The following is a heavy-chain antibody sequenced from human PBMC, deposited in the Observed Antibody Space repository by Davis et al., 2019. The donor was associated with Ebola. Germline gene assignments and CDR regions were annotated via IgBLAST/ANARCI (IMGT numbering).Heavy chain of an antibody. J-gene: IGHJ6*04. CDR1: GYSFSNFW. CDR2: MRTRANRYAT. V-gene: IGHV3-73*01. CDR3: TRLDYGMDT. Sequence: GESLKISCHGSGYSFSNFWIGWVRQASGKGPEWIGRMRTRANRYATAYAASVKGRFTISRDDSKNTAYLQMNSLKIEDTAVYFCTRLDYGMDTWGKGTSVTVSS.